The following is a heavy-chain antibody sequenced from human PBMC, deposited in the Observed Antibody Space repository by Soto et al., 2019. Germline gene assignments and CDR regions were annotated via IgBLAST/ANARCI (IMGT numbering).Heavy chain of an antibody. V-gene: IGHV3-20*04. CDR1: GFTFDGYX. CDR3: ARQVGATRWGNFDY. J-gene: IGHJ4*02. CDR2: INWNGGST. D-gene: IGHD1-26*01. Sequence: EVQLVESGGGVVRPGGSLRLSCAASGFTFDGYXXXWVRQAPGKGLEWVSGINWNGGSTGYADSVKGRFTISRDNAKNSLYLQMNSLRAEDTALYYCARQVGATRWGNFDYWGQGTLVTVSS.